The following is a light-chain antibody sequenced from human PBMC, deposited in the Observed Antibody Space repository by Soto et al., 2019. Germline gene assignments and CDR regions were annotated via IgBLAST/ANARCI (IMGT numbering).Light chain of an antibody. Sequence: QSALTQPASVSGSPGQSITISCSGTSSDVGGYTYVSWYQQHPGKAPKLMIYEVSNRPSGVSNRFSGSKSGNTASLTISGLQAEDEADYYCSSYTSSSVVFGGGTKVTVL. CDR3: SSYTSSSVV. CDR2: EVS. CDR1: SSDVGGYTY. J-gene: IGLJ2*01. V-gene: IGLV2-14*01.